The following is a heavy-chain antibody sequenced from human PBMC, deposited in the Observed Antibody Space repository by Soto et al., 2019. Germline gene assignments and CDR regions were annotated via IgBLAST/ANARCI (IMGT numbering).Heavy chain of an antibody. J-gene: IGHJ5*02. CDR1: GFTFSSYA. Sequence: HPGGSLRLSCATSGFTFSSYAMHWVRQAPGKGLEWVAVISFDGSDENYAESVKGRFTISRDNSQNTLYLQVNSLTTEDTAVYYCVRSAYSTGWYYKFDLWGQGTMVTVS. CDR2: ISFDGSDE. D-gene: IGHD6-13*01. V-gene: IGHV3-30*14. CDR3: VRSAYSTGWYYKFDL.